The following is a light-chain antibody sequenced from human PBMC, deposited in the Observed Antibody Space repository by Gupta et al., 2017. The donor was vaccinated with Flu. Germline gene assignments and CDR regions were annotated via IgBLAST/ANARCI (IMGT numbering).Light chain of an antibody. CDR2: AAS. Sequence: GDRVTISGRESKSIDSYLNWYQQKVGKAPKLLIYAASTLQTGVPSRFSGSGSGTEFTITISSLQHEDFETYLCQQSYSILLTFGGGTKVETK. V-gene: IGKV1-39*01. CDR3: QQSYSILLT. J-gene: IGKJ4*01. CDR1: KSIDSY.